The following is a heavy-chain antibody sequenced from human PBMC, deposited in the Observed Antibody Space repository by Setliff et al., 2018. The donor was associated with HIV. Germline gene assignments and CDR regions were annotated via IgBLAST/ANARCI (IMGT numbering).Heavy chain of an antibody. CDR2: VSHTGST. D-gene: IGHD2-15*01. V-gene: IGHV4-34*09. Sequence: SETLSLTCAVYGGSLSGYYWRWIRQPPGKGLEWIGDVSHTGSTNYNPSLESRLIISLDTPKNQFSLRLTSVTAADTAVYYCARLGTRTVAADADFDSWGQGALVTVSS. CDR3: ARLGTRTVAADADFDS. J-gene: IGHJ4*02. CDR1: GGSLSGYY.